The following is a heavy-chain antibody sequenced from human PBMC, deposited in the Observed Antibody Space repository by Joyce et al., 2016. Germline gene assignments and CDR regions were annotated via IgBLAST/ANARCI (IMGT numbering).Heavy chain of an antibody. J-gene: IGHJ4*02. CDR1: GFTFISYD. Sequence: QVQLVQSGAEVRKPGASVRVACKASGFTFISYDLNWARPAPGNGLEWMGWKNPNSENADYAQSFKGRVTMTRNISISTAYVELSSLKSDDSAVYYCARRRAVAGLDSWGQGTLVTVSS. CDR2: KNPNSENA. V-gene: IGHV1-8*01. CDR3: ARRRAVAGLDS. D-gene: IGHD6-19*01.